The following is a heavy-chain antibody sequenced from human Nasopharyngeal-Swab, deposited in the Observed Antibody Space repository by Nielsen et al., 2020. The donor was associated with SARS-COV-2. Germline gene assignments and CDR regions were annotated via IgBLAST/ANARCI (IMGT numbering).Heavy chain of an antibody. V-gene: IGHV3-7*01. J-gene: IGHJ4*02. CDR2: IKQDGSEK. D-gene: IGHD1-7*01. CDR3: TGWNYGGIGY. Sequence: GESLKISCAASGFTFSSYWMSWVRQAPGKGLEWVANIKQDGSEKYYVDSVKGRFTISRDNAKNSLYLQMNSLRAEDTAVYYCTGWNYGGIGYWGQGTLVTVSS. CDR1: GFTFSSYW.